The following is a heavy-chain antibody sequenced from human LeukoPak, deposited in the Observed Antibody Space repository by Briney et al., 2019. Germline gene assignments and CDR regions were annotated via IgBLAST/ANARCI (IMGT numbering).Heavy chain of an antibody. CDR2: IIPIFGTA. V-gene: IGHV1-69*13. J-gene: IGHJ4*02. CDR3: ARRHGSGSYYSTASYFDY. D-gene: IGHD3-10*01. Sequence: SVKVSCKASGGTFSSYAISWVRQAPGQGLEWIGGIIPIFGTANYAQKFQGRVTITADESTSTAYMELSSLRSEDTAVYYCARRHGSGSYYSTASYFDYWGQGTLVTVSS. CDR1: GGTFSSYA.